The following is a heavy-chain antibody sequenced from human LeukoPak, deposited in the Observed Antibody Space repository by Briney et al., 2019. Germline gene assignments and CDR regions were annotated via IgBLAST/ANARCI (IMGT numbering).Heavy chain of an antibody. CDR2: ISYDGSNK. J-gene: IGHJ6*02. CDR3: ARDSPAGGNGYYYYGMDV. CDR1: GFTFGSYA. D-gene: IGHD4-23*01. Sequence: GRSLRLSCAASGFTFGSYAMHWVRQAPGKGLEWVAVISYDGSNKYYADSVKGRFTISRDNSKNTLYLQMNSLRAEDTAVYYCARDSPAGGNGYYYYGMDVWGQGTTVTVSS. V-gene: IGHV3-30-3*01.